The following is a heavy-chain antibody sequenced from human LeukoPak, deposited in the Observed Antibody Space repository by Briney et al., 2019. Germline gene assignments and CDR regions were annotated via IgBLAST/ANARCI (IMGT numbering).Heavy chain of an antibody. J-gene: IGHJ3*02. D-gene: IGHD2-2*01. CDR2: IVVGSGNT. CDR1: GFTFTSSA. CDR3: AAGWVTAATDAFDI. V-gene: IGHV1-58*01. Sequence: GTSVKVSCKASGFTFTSSAVQWVRQARGQRLEWIGWIVVGSGNTNYAQTFQERVTITRDMSTSTAYMELSSLRSEDTAVYYCAAGWVTAATDAFDIWGQGTMVTVSS.